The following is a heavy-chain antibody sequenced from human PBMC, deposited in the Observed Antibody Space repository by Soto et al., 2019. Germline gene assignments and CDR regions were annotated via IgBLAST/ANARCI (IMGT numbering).Heavy chain of an antibody. CDR2: MNPNSGNT. Sequence: QVQLVQSGAEVKKPGASVKVSCKASGYTFTSYDINWVRQATGQGLEWMGWMNPNSGNTGNAQKFQGRITMTRNTSISTAYMELSSLRSEDTAVYDCSRTVELRASFDYWGQGTLVTVSS. V-gene: IGHV1-8*01. D-gene: IGHD2-15*01. CDR3: SRTVELRASFDY. J-gene: IGHJ4*02. CDR1: GYTFTSYD.